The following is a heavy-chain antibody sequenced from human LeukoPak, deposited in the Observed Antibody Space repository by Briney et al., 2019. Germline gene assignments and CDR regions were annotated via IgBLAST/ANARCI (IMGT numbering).Heavy chain of an antibody. Sequence: ASVKVSCKASGYTFTAYYMHWVRQAPGQGLEWMGWINPDSGGTNYEQKFQGRVTMTRDTSISTAYMELSRLRSDDTAVYYCAGTPNGSGSYYKSAYWGQGTLVTVSS. CDR3: AGTPNGSGSYYKSAY. J-gene: IGHJ4*02. CDR2: INPDSGGT. CDR1: GYTFTAYY. V-gene: IGHV1-2*02. D-gene: IGHD3-10*01.